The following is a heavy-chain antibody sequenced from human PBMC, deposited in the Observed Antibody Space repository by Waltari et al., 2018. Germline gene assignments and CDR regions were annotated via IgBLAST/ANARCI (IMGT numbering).Heavy chain of an antibody. J-gene: IGHJ4*02. V-gene: IGHV3-23*01. CDR1: GFTFSSYA. CDR3: AKVPAPRYRGSLGRTEY. Sequence: SGFTFSSYAMSWVRQAPGKGLEWVSAISGSGGSTYYADAVKGRFTISRDNSKNTLDLQRNSLRAEDTAVYYCAKVPAPRYRGSLGRTEYWGQGTLVTVSS. CDR2: ISGSGGST. D-gene: IGHD1-26*01.